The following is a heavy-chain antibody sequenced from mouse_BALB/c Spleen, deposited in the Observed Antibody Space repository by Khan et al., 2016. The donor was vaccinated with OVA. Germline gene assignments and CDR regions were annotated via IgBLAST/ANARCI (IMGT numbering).Heavy chain of an antibody. CDR3: ARDSNYMDY. V-gene: IGHV3-1*02. CDR1: GYSITSGYS. CDR2: IYFSGSI. D-gene: IGHD2-5*01. J-gene: IGHJ4*01. Sequence: EVQLQESGPDLVKPSQSLSLTCTVTGYSITSGYSWHWIRQFPGNKLEWMAYIYFSGSINYNPSLKSRISVTRDTSKNPFFLQLNSVTTEATATYYCARDSNYMDYWGQGTSVTVSS.